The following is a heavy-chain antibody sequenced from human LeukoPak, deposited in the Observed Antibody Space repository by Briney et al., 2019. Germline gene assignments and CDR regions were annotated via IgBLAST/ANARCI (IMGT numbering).Heavy chain of an antibody. CDR3: ARDPAFGAIDY. J-gene: IGHJ4*02. D-gene: IGHD3-10*01. V-gene: IGHV3-7*01. CDR2: MNPDGTTV. CDR1: GFTFSTYW. Sequence: GGSLRLSCAASGFTFSTYWMNWVRQAPGKGLEWVAGMNPDGTTVYYVDSVKGRFTVSRDNAKNSLYLQMNNLRVEDTAVYYCARDPAFGAIDYWGQGTLVTV.